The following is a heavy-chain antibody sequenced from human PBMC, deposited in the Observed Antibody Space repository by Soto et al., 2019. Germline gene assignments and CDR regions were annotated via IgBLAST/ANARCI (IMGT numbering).Heavy chain of an antibody. CDR2: IYYSGST. J-gene: IGHJ6*02. Sequence: SETLSLTCTVSGGYISSGGYYWSWIRQHPGKGLEWIGYIYYSGSTYYNPSLKSRVTISVDTSKNQFSLKLSSVTAADTAVYYCASIRSGKGYYYGMDVWGQGTTVTVS. V-gene: IGHV4-31*03. CDR3: ASIRSGKGYYYGMDV. D-gene: IGHD3-3*02. CDR1: GGYISSGGYY.